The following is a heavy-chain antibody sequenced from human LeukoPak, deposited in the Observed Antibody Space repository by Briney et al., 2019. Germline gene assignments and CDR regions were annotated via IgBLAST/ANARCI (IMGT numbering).Heavy chain of an antibody. J-gene: IGHJ4*02. Sequence: SETLSLTCALSGGSINSHYWCWIRQPPGKGLQWIGDIYSTGKNNYNPSLKSRVTISLDTSKSHLSLNLTSVLAADTAIYYCVRRDTGWNYFDYWGQGILVTVSS. CDR2: IYSTGKN. D-gene: IGHD6-19*01. CDR1: GGSINSHY. V-gene: IGHV4-59*08. CDR3: VRRDTGWNYFDY.